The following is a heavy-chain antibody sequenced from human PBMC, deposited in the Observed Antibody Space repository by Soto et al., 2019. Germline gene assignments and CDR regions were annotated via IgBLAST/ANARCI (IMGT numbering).Heavy chain of an antibody. Sequence: GGSLRLSCAASGFTFSDYYMSWIRQAPGKGLEWVSYISSSGSTIYYADSVKGRFTISRDNAKNSLYLQMNSLRAEDTAVYYCARVPDYDFWSGSLDAFDIWGQGTMVTVSS. CDR2: ISSSGSTI. V-gene: IGHV3-11*01. CDR3: ARVPDYDFWSGSLDAFDI. J-gene: IGHJ3*02. D-gene: IGHD3-3*01. CDR1: GFTFSDYY.